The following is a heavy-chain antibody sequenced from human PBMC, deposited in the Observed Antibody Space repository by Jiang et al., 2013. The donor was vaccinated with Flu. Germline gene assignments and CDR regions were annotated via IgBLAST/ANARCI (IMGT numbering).Heavy chain of an antibody. D-gene: IGHD3-22*01. Sequence: SGSGLVKPSETLSLTCTVSGGSIISSSYYWGWVRQPPGKGLEWIGSIYYSGSTSYNPSLNSRVTISVDTSKNQFSLKLNSVTAADTAVYYCARRDCDYYDSCGPNWFDPWGQGTLVTVSS. J-gene: IGHJ5*02. CDR3: ARRDCDYYDSCGPNWFDP. CDR1: GGSIISSSYY. V-gene: IGHV4-39*01. CDR2: IYYSGST.